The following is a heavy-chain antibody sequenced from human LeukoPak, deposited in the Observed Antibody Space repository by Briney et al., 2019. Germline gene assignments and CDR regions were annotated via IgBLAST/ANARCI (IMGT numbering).Heavy chain of an antibody. CDR3: AKRGAEVGTTVAPGDY. Sequence: GGSLRLSCAASGFTFSDYYMSWIRQAPGKGLEWVSYISGSDNTIYYADSVKGRFTISRDNSKNTLYLQMNSLRAEDTAVYYCAKRGAEVGTTVAPGDYWGQGTLLTVSS. D-gene: IGHD1-26*01. CDR2: ISGSDNTI. V-gene: IGHV3-11*01. CDR1: GFTFSDYY. J-gene: IGHJ4*02.